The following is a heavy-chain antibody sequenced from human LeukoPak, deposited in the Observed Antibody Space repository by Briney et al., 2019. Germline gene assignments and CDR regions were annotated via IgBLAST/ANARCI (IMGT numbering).Heavy chain of an antibody. CDR3: ARVQYCSGGSCHNLRLFDQ. CDR2: IYHSGTT. V-gene: IGHV4-30-4*08. J-gene: IGHJ4*02. D-gene: IGHD2-15*01. Sequence: SETLSLTCTVSGDSINSGEHYWSWIRQPPGKGLEWIGHIYHSGTTYYNPSVKSRMTISVDTSKNQFSLNLRSVTAVDTAVYYCARVQYCSGGSCHNLRLFDQWGQGTLVTVSS. CDR1: GDSINSGEHY.